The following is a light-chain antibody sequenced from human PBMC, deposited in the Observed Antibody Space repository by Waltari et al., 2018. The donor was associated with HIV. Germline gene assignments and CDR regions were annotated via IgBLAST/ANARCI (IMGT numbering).Light chain of an antibody. CDR1: QSLFYSSNNKDS. CDR2: LAS. V-gene: IGKV4-1*01. Sequence: DIVMTQSPDSLPVSLGERATINCKSSQSLFYSSNNKDSLAWYQHKPGQPPKLLVYLASTRDSGVPDRFSGSGSGTDFTLTINNLQAEDVAVYYCHQYYSVPFSFGGGTRVEIK. J-gene: IGKJ4*01. CDR3: HQYYSVPFS.